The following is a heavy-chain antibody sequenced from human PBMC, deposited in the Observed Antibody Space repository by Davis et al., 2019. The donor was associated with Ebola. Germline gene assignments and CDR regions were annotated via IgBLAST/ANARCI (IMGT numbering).Heavy chain of an antibody. D-gene: IGHD4-17*01. V-gene: IGHV1-3*01. CDR2: INAGNGNT. CDR1: GYTFTSYA. Sequence: AASVKVSCKASGYTFTSYAMHWVRQAPGQRLEWMGWINAGNGNTKYSQKFQGRVTITRDTSASTAYMELSSLRSEDTAVYYCARDLGLDYGDYPWGQGTLVTVSS. CDR3: ARDLGLDYGDYP. J-gene: IGHJ5*02.